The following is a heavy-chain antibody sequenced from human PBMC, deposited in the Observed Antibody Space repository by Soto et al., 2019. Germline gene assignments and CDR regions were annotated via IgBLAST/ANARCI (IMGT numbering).Heavy chain of an antibody. J-gene: IGHJ3*02. D-gene: IGHD2-15*01. V-gene: IGHV4-30-2*01. CDR1: GGSISSGGYS. CDR2: IYHSGST. CDR3: ARTPGI. Sequence: QLQLQESGSGLVKPSQTLSLTCAVSGGSISSGGYSWSWIRQPPGKGLEWIGYIYHSGSTYYNPSRKRRVPLAVDRPKNQFSLQLRSVTAADTAVYYCARTPGIGGRGTMVTASS.